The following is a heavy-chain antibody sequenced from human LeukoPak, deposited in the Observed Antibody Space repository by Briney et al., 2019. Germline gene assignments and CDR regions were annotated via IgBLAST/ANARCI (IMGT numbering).Heavy chain of an antibody. D-gene: IGHD4-23*01. CDR1: RFTFSSYA. CDR3: AKGGNPFDAFDI. V-gene: IGHV3-23*01. CDR2: ISGSGGST. J-gene: IGHJ3*02. Sequence: GGSLRLSCAASRFTFSSYAMSWVRQAPGKGLEWVSAISGSGGSTYYADSVKGRFTISRDNSKNTLYLQMNSLRAEDTAVYYCAKGGNPFDAFDIWGQGTMVTVSS.